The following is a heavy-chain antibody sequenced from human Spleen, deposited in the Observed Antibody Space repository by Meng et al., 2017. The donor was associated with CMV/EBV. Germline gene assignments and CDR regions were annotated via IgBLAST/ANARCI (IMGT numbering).Heavy chain of an antibody. V-gene: IGHV1-46*01. Sequence: KVDCKASGYTFTTYFLHGVRQAPGQGLEWMAIVNPRSGSTTYAQRFQGRVTMTSDTSTNTVYMELSSLRSEDTAVYYCSREGGYYLDSWGQGTLVTVSS. CDR3: SREGGYYLDS. D-gene: IGHD3-3*01. CDR2: VNPRSGST. J-gene: IGHJ4*02. CDR1: GYTFTTYF.